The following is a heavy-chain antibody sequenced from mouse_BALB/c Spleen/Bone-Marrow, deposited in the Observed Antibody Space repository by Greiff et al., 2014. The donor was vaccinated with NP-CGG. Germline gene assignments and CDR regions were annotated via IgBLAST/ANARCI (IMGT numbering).Heavy chain of an antibody. CDR1: GFSLNSYG. Sequence: VQGVESGPDLVAPSQSLSITCTVSGFSLNSYGVHWVRQPPGKGLEWLGVIWSDGSTTYNSALKSRLSISKDNSKSQLFLKMNSLQTDDTAMYYCARHERGYPYAMEYWGQGTSVTVSS. J-gene: IGHJ4*01. CDR2: IWSDGST. CDR3: ARHERGYPYAMEY. V-gene: IGHV2-6-2*01. D-gene: IGHD2-2*01.